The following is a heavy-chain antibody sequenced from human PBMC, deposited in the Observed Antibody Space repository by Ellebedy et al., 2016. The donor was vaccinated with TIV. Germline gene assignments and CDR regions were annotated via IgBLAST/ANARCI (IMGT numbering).Heavy chain of an antibody. Sequence: SETLSLTCIVSGGSINSFYWSWIRQPPGKGLEWIGYLYYTGSTNYKPYLKSRVTISGDTSKDQLSLKLSSVTAADPAVYYCARHIVVPTPGFEYGGQGAPVTVSP. CDR2: LYYTGST. D-gene: IGHD1-26*01. CDR1: GGSINSFY. V-gene: IGHV4-59*08. CDR3: ARHIVVPTPGFEY. J-gene: IGHJ4*02.